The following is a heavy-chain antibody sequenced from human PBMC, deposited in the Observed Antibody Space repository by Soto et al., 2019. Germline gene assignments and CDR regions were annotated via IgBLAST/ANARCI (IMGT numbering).Heavy chain of an antibody. CDR2: ISYDGSDK. CDR3: GKFSDIEVPGMGDWFDP. CDR1: GFNFTSYG. V-gene: IGHV3-30*18. J-gene: IGHJ5*02. D-gene: IGHD6-19*01. Sequence: QVQLEESGGGVVQPGRSLRLSCKASGFNFTSYGMHWVRQAPGKGLEWVALISYDGSDKLYADYVEGRFTISRDNSKNTVDLQMNSLRIEDTAMYHCGKFSDIEVPGMGDWFDPWGQGTLVTVTS.